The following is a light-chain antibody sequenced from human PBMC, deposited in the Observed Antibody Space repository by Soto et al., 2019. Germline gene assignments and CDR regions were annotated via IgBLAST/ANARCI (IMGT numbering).Light chain of an antibody. CDR3: QQYGASPLT. V-gene: IGKV3-20*01. Sequence: EIVLTQSPGTLSFSPGERATLSCRASQTLSINSLAWYQQKLGPPPRLLIYAASTMATDIPERFSGGGSGTDFTLSISSLEPDDFALYYCQQYGASPLTVGPGTTVEIK. CDR2: AAS. J-gene: IGKJ3*01. CDR1: QTLSINS.